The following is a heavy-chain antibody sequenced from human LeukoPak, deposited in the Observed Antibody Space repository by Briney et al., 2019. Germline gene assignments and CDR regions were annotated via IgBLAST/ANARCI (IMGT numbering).Heavy chain of an antibody. J-gene: IGHJ4*02. CDR1: RLTLSSIY. CDR3: ARGGVAGSLE. V-gene: IGHV3-53*01. D-gene: IGHD6-19*01. CDR2: IYSGGRT. Sequence: GGSLTLSCALSRLTLSSIYMSWVRHAPEEGLGWVSVIYSGGRTYYADSVKGRFTISRDNSKNPRYLQMNSRRGEDRAVYYCARGGVAGSLEWGQGTLVTVSS.